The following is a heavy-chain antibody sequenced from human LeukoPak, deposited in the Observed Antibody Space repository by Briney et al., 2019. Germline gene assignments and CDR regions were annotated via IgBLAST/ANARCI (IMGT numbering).Heavy chain of an antibody. CDR3: VKALGYCSGGSCLAFDI. J-gene: IGHJ3*02. V-gene: IGHV3-64D*06. Sequence: PGGSLRLSCSASGFTFSNYAMHWVRQAPGKGLEYVSAISSNGGSTYYADSVKDRFTISRDNSKNTLYLQMSSLRAEDTAVYYCVKALGYCSGGSCLAFDIWGQGTMVTVSS. CDR1: GFTFSNYA. D-gene: IGHD2-15*01. CDR2: ISSNGGST.